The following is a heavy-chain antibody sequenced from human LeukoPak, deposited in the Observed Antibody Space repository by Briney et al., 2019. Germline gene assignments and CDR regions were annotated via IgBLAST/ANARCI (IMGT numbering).Heavy chain of an antibody. CDR1: GYTFTSYD. D-gene: IGHD2-15*01. CDR2: MNPNSGNT. J-gene: IGHJ4*02. Sequence: ASVKVSCKASGYTFTSYDINWVRQATGQGIEWMGWMNPNSGNTGYAQKFQGRVTLTRNTSISTAYMELSSLRSEDTAVYYCAREGYCSGGSCYYSYFDYWGQGTLVTVSS. CDR3: AREGYCSGGSCYYSYFDY. V-gene: IGHV1-8*01.